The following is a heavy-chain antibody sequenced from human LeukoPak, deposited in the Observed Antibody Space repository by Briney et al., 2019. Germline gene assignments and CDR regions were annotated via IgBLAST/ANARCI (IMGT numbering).Heavy chain of an antibody. CDR3: ARMWEGTRMSRFDY. J-gene: IGHJ4*02. CDR1: GGSISSSSYY. CDR2: IYYSGST. Sequence: SETLSLTFTVSGGSISSSSYYWGWIRPPPGKGLEWIGSIYYSGSTYYNPSLKSRVTISVDTSKKQFSLKLSSVTAADTAVYYCARMWEGTRMSRFDYWGQGTLVTVSS. D-gene: IGHD1-26*01. V-gene: IGHV4-39*01.